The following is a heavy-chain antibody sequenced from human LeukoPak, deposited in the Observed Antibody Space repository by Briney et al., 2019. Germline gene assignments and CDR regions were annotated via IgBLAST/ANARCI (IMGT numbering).Heavy chain of an antibody. V-gene: IGHV1-69*13. CDR2: IIPIFGTA. D-gene: IGHD3-22*01. CDR1: GGTFSSYA. Sequence: SVKVSCKASGGTFSSYAISWVRQAPGQGLEWMGGIIPIFGTANYAQKFQGRVTITADESTSTAYMELSSLRSEGTAVYYCARDTLPYYYDSSGYSWGQGTLVTVSS. J-gene: IGHJ4*02. CDR3: ARDTLPYYYDSSGYS.